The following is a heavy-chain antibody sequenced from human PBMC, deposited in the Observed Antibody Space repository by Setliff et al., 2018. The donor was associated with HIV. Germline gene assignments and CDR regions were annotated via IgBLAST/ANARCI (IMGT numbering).Heavy chain of an antibody. J-gene: IGHJ4*02. CDR1: GGSFSGYY. V-gene: IGHV4-34*01. CDR3: AREGDWNYFDY. D-gene: IGHD2-21*02. Sequence: SETLSLTCAVYGGSFSGYYWSWIRQPPGKGLEWIGEIDHRGSTNYNPSLKSRVTISVDKSKNQFSLKLNSVTAADTAVYYCAREGDWNYFDYWGQGALVTVSS. CDR2: IDHRGST.